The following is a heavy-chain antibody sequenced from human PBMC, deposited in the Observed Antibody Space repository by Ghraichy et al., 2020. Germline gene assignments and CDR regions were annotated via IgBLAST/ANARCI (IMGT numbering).Heavy chain of an antibody. D-gene: IGHD3-9*01. CDR1: GFTFSSYW. Sequence: LSLTCAASGFTFSSYWMSWVRQAPGKWLEWVANIKPDGSEKYYVDSVKGRFTISSDNAKNSLYLQMKSLRAEDTAVYSCARYSTKVYYDLLTCYWGTTDFDHWGQGPLVTVSS. CDR2: IKPDGSEK. V-gene: IGHV3-7*01. J-gene: IGHJ4*02. CDR3: ARYSTKVYYDLLTCYWGTTDFDH.